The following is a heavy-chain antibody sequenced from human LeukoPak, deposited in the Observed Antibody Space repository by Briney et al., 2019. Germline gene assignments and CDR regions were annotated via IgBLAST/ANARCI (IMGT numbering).Heavy chain of an antibody. CDR1: GDSVSSNSAA. Sequence: SQTLSLTCVISGDSVSSNSAAWNWIRQSPSRGLEWLGRPYYDSQWYNDYAVSVKSRITINPDTSKNQFSLQLNPVTPEDTAVYYCARNYYGSGSYYVFDSWGQGTLVTVSS. J-gene: IGHJ4*02. V-gene: IGHV6-1*01. CDR3: ARNYYGSGSYYVFDS. D-gene: IGHD3-10*01. CDR2: PYYDSQWYN.